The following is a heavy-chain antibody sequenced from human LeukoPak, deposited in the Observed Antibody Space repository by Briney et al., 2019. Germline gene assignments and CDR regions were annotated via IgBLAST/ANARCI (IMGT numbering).Heavy chain of an antibody. V-gene: IGHV1-2*04. Sequence: ASVKVSCKASGYTFTGYYMHWVRQAPGQGLEWMGWINPNSGGINYAQKFQGWVTMTRDTSISTAYMELSRLRSDDTAVYYCARVGSRLERSPSLGYWGQGTLVTVSS. CDR2: INPNSGGI. CDR1: GYTFTGYY. D-gene: IGHD1-1*01. CDR3: ARVGSRLERSPSLGY. J-gene: IGHJ4*02.